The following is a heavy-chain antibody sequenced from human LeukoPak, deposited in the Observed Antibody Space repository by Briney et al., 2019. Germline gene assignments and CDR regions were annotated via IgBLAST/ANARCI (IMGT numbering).Heavy chain of an antibody. CDR2: IYPGNSDT. J-gene: IGHJ5*02. CDR3: AKWKRDGLQSPHWVDP. CDR1: GVSFTSYW. D-gene: IGHD4-11*01. V-gene: IGHV5-51*01. Sequence: AESLKISCQGAGVSFTSYWIGWVRQMPRKGLEWVGIIYPGNSDTLYSPSFQGRVTISADKSISTLYLQWSSLQASDTAVYYCAKWKRDGLQSPHWVDPWGQGTLVIVSS.